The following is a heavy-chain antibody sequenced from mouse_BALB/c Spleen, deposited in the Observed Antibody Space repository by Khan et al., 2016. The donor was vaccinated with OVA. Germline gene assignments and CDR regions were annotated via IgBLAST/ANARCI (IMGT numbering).Heavy chain of an antibody. CDR2: IWSGGST. V-gene: IGHV2-2*02. D-gene: IGHD1-2*01. CDR1: GFSLTSYG. Sequence: QVQLQQSGPGLVQPSQSLSITCTVSGFSLTSYGVHWVRQSPGKGLEWLGVIWSGGSTDYNAAFISRLSISKDTSKSQVFFKMNSLQANDTAIYYCARTEDYYGWVYAMDYWGQGTSVTVSS. CDR3: ARTEDYYGWVYAMDY. J-gene: IGHJ4*01.